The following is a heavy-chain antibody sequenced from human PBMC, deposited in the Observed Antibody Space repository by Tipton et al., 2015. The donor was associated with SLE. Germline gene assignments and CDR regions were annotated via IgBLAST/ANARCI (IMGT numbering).Heavy chain of an antibody. CDR1: GGSFSGYY. CDR2: INDSGST. D-gene: IGHD2-21*01. Sequence: LRLSCAVYGGSFSGYYWSWIRQPPGKGLEWIGEINDSGSTNYNPSLKSRVTISVDTSKNQFSLKLGSVTAADTAVYYCAGGDCGGDCYTDYYGMDVWGQGTTVTVSS. CDR3: AGGDCGGDCYTDYYGMDV. J-gene: IGHJ6*02. V-gene: IGHV4-34*01.